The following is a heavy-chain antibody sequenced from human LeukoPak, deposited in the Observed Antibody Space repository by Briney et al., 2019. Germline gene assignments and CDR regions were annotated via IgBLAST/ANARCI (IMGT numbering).Heavy chain of an antibody. J-gene: IGHJ4*02. V-gene: IGHV1-69*13. D-gene: IGHD3-3*01. Sequence: GASVKVSCKASGGTFSSYAISWVRQAPGQGLEWIGGIIPIFGTANYAQKFQGRVTITADESTSTAYMELSSLRSEDTAVYYCASRIYYDFWSGYYSFDYWGQGTLVTVSS. CDR1: GGTFSSYA. CDR2: IIPIFGTA. CDR3: ASRIYYDFWSGYYSFDY.